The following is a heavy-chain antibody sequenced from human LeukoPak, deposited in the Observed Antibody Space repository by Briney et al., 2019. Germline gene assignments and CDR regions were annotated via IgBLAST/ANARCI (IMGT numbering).Heavy chain of an antibody. CDR3: ARDTYYYDSSGYSGSWFDP. D-gene: IGHD3-22*01. J-gene: IGHJ5*02. Sequence: SETLSLTCTVSGGSISSYYWSWIRQPPGKGLERIGYIYYSGSTNYNPSLKSRVTISVDTSKNQFSLKLSSVTAADTAVYYCARDTYYYDSSGYSGSWFDPWGQGTLVTVSS. CDR2: IYYSGST. V-gene: IGHV4-59*01. CDR1: GGSISSYY.